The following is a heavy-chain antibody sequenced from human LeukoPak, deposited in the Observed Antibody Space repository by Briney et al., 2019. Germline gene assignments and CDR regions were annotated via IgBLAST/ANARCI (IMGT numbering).Heavy chain of an antibody. CDR1: GGSISSGGYY. Sequence: SETLSLTCTVPGGSISSGGYYWSWIRQHPGKGLEWIGYIYYSGSTYYNPSLKSRVTISVDTSKNQFSLKLSSVTAADTAVYYCASSPPMVRGVIYGWFDPWAREPWSPSPQ. J-gene: IGHJ5*02. V-gene: IGHV4-31*03. CDR3: ASSPPMVRGVIYGWFDP. D-gene: IGHD3-10*01. CDR2: IYYSGST.